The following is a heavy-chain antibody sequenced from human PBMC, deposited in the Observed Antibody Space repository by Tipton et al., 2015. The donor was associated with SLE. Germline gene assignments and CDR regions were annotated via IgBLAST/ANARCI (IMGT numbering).Heavy chain of an antibody. Sequence: TLSLTCTVSGGSISSYYWSWIRQPPGKGLAWIGYIYCSGSTNFNPSLRSRVTISVDTSKNQFSLKLSSVTAADTAVYYCARVMPGTDAFDIWGQGTMVTVSS. CDR2: IYCSGST. CDR1: GGSISSYY. D-gene: IGHD2-2*01. CDR3: ARVMPGTDAFDI. J-gene: IGHJ3*02. V-gene: IGHV4-59*01.